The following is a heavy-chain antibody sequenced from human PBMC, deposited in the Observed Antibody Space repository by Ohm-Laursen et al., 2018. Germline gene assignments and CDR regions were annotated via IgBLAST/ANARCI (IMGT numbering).Heavy chain of an antibody. CDR2: VSYSENT. J-gene: IGHJ4*02. CDR3: ARHASVTGLDY. D-gene: IGHD6-19*01. V-gene: IGHV4-31*11. Sequence: TLSLTCAVSGGTFSSADYYWSWIRPHPGKGLVWIGYVSYSENTYYNPSLKSRLLISVDRSKNQFSLKLSCVIAADTAMYYCARHASVTGLDYWGQGTLVTVSS. CDR1: GGTFSSADYY.